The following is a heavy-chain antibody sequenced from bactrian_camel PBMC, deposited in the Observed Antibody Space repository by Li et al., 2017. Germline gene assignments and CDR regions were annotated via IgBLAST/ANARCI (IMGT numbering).Heavy chain of an antibody. J-gene: IGHJ4*01. V-gene: IGHV3S55*01. D-gene: IGHD2*01. Sequence: HVQLVESGGGSVQAGGSLRLACTASGFTFDDSAMGWYRQAPGNECELVARNSSDGNTTYADSVKGRFTISQDNAKGTLYLQMNSLQPEDTAVYYCVSLEGRPLVHQGTQVTVS. CDR2: NSSDGNT. CDR1: GFTFDDSA.